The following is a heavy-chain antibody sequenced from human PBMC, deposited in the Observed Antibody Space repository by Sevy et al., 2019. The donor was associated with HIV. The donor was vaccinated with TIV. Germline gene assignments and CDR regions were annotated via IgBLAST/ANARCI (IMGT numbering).Heavy chain of an antibody. D-gene: IGHD1-26*01. CDR3: GRAWEGRGAGHGMFDY. V-gene: IGHV3-30-3*01. CDR2: ISYDGSNK. J-gene: IGHJ4*02. CDR1: GFTFSSYA. Sequence: GGSLRLSCAASGFTFSSYAMHWVRQAPGKGLEWVAVISYDGSNKYYADSVKGRFTISRDNSKNTLYLQMNSLRAEDTAVYYCGRAWEGRGAGHGMFDYWGQGTLVTVSS.